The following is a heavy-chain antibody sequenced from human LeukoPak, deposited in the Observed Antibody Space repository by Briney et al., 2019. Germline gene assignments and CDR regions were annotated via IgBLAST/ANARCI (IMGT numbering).Heavy chain of an antibody. CDR3: GRDRLSGGGDY. CDR1: GYTFTNYG. D-gene: IGHD3-3*01. V-gene: IGHV1-18*01. Sequence: ASVKVSCKASGYTFTNYGISWLRQAPGQGLEWMGWISAYNGNTNYAQKLQGRVTITTDTSTSTAYMDLKSLRSDDTAVYSCGRDRLSGGGDYWGQGTLVTVSS. J-gene: IGHJ4*02. CDR2: ISAYNGNT.